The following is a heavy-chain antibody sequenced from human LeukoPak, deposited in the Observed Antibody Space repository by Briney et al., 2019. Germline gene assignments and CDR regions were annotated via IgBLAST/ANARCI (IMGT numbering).Heavy chain of an antibody. CDR3: AKDNRRHYTSGPNPDSLH. J-gene: IGHJ4*02. CDR1: GFIFNNYA. D-gene: IGHD6-19*01. CDR2: ISWNSGSI. V-gene: IGHV3-9*01. Sequence: GGSLRLSCAGSGFIFNNYAMHWVRQPPGKGLEWVSGISWNSGSIDYADSVKGRFTISRDNAKNSLYLRMNSLRVEDTAFYYCAKDNRRHYTSGPNPDSLHWGQGALVTVSS.